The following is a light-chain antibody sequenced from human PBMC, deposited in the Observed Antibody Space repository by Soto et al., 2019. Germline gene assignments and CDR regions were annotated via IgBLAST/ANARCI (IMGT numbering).Light chain of an antibody. Sequence: DIVMTQSPATLSVSPGESATLSCRASQSVSTNLAWYQQKPGQAPRLLFYGASTRSTGIPARFSGSGSGTEFTLTIGRLQSEDLAVYYCQQHNNWPAITVGKGTRLEIK. CDR3: QQHNNWPAIT. CDR2: GAS. V-gene: IGKV3-15*01. J-gene: IGKJ5*01. CDR1: QSVSTN.